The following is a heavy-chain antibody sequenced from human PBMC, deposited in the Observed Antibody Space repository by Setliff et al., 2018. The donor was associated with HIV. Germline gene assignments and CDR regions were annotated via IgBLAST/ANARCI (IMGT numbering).Heavy chain of an antibody. Sequence: PGGSLRLSCAASGFTFTSYWRSWVRQAPGKGLEWVANINQDGSEKNYVDPVKGRFIISRDNDKNSLFLQMDSLSVEDTTVYYCTRKLAPGHGMDVWGQGTTVTVSS. D-gene: IGHD3-3*02. CDR3: TRKLAPGHGMDV. CDR1: GFTFTSYW. CDR2: INQDGSEK. V-gene: IGHV3-7*01. J-gene: IGHJ6*02.